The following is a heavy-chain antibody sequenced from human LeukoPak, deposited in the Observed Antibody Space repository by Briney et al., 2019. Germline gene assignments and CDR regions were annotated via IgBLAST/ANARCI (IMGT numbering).Heavy chain of an antibody. Sequence: ASVKVSCKASGYTFTGYYMHWVRQAPGQGLEWMGWINPNSGGTNYAQKFQGRVTMTRDTSISTAYMELSRLRSDDTAVYYCARDQQQLGRHDYYYGMDVWGQGTTVTVSS. D-gene: IGHD6-13*01. CDR3: ARDQQQLGRHDYYYGMDV. CDR2: INPNSGGT. V-gene: IGHV1-2*02. J-gene: IGHJ6*02. CDR1: GYTFTGYY.